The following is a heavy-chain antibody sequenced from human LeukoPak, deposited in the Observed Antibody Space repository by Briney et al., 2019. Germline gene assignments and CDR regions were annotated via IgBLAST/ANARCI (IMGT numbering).Heavy chain of an antibody. Sequence: GSSVKVSCEASGGTFRRYALSWVRQPPARGREWMGGLIPLFDTANYAQKLQGSVTIAADESTSTAYMELSSRRSEDTAVYYCARDPPGLSTLCFQHWGQGTLVTVFS. V-gene: IGHV1-69*01. J-gene: IGHJ1*01. CDR3: ARDPPGLSTLCFQH. D-gene: IGHD2/OR15-2a*01. CDR2: LIPLFDTA. CDR1: GGTFRRYA.